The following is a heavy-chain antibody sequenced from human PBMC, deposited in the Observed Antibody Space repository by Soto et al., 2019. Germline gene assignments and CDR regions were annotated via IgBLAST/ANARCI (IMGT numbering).Heavy chain of an antibody. CDR1: GGSISSGGYY. Sequence: QVQLQESGPGLVKPSQTLSLTCTVSGGSISSGGYYWSWIRQHPGKGLEWIGYIYYSGSTYYNPSLKSRVTISVDTSKNQFSLKLSSVTAADTAVYYCAKWGYGSGSYYQGLQNYYGMDVWGQGTTVTVSS. J-gene: IGHJ6*02. D-gene: IGHD3-10*01. CDR3: AKWGYGSGSYYQGLQNYYGMDV. CDR2: IYYSGST. V-gene: IGHV4-31*03.